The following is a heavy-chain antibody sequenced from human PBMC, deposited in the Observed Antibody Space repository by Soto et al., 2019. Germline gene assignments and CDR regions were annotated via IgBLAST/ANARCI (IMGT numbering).Heavy chain of an antibody. J-gene: IGHJ4*02. D-gene: IGHD3-10*01. CDR2: IWYDGSNK. Sequence: QVQLVESGGGVVQPGRSLRLSCAASGFTFSSYGMHWVRQAPGKGLEWVAVIWYDGSNKYYADSVKGRFTISRDNSKNTLYLQMNSLRAEDTAVYYCARDQYYGSGSLDYWGQGTLVTVSS. CDR3: ARDQYYGSGSLDY. CDR1: GFTFSSYG. V-gene: IGHV3-33*01.